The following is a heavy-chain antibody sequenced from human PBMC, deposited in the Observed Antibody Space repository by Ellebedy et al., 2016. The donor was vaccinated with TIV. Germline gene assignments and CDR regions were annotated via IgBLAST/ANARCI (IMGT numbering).Heavy chain of an antibody. V-gene: IGHV3-9*01. D-gene: IGHD3-10*01. CDR2: ISWNSGSI. CDR1: GFTFDDYA. Sequence: GGSLRLXXAASGFTFDDYAMHWVRQAPGKGLEWVSGISWNSGSIGYADSVKGRFTISRDNAKNSLYLQMNSLRAEDTALYYCAKLPYGSGVDYFDYWGQGTLVTVSS. J-gene: IGHJ4*02. CDR3: AKLPYGSGVDYFDY.